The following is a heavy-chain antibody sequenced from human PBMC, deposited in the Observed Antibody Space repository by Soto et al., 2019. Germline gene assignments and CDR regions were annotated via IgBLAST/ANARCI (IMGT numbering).Heavy chain of an antibody. D-gene: IGHD6-19*01. CDR3: ARVADSSGWYKALYNWFDP. CDR1: GFTFSSYA. J-gene: IGHJ5*02. V-gene: IGHV3-30-3*01. CDR2: ISYDGSNK. Sequence: GGFLRLSCAASGFTFSSYAMHWVRQAPGKGLEWVAVISYDGSNKYYADSVKGRFTISRDNSKNTLYLQMNSLRAEDTAVYYCARVADSSGWYKALYNWFDPWGQGTLVTVSS.